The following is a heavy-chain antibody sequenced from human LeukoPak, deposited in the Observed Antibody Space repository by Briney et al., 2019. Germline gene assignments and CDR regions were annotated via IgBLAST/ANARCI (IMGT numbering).Heavy chain of an antibody. CDR1: GGSISSYY. CDR3: ARLGLGYCSSTSCPRPSFDY. V-gene: IGHV4-34*01. Sequence: PSETLSLTCTVSGGSISSYYWSWIRQPPGKGLEWIGEINHSGSTNYNPSLKSRVTISVDTSKNQFSLKLSSVTAADTAVYYCARLGLGYCSSTSCPRPSFDYWGQGTLVTVSS. CDR2: INHSGST. J-gene: IGHJ4*02. D-gene: IGHD2-2*01.